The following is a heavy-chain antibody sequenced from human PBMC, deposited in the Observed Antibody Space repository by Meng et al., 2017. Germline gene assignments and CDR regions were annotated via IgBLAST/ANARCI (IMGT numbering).Heavy chain of an antibody. V-gene: IGHV3-30*04. CDR1: GFTFSSYA. Sequence: GESLKIPCAVSGFTFSSYAMHWVRQAPGKGLEWVAVISYDGSNKYYADSVKGRFTISRDNSKNTLYLQMNSLRAEDTAVYYCARELEAAADNPYDYWGQGTMVTVSS. D-gene: IGHD6-13*01. CDR3: ARELEAAADNPYDY. J-gene: IGHJ4*01. CDR2: ISYDGSNK.